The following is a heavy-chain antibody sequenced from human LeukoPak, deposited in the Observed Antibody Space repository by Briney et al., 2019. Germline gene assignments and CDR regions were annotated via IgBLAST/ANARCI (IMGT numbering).Heavy chain of an antibody. D-gene: IGHD3-16*01. J-gene: IGHJ4*02. CDR3: VRTPPNWGFDY. CDR1: GYTFTTHD. V-gene: IGHV1-8*01. Sequence: ASVKVSCRASGYTFTTHDINWVRQATGQGLEWLGWMSPNSGDTGYAQKFQGRVTMTSDSSISTTFMELSSLRSEDTAIYYCVRTPPNWGFDYWGQGTLVTVSS. CDR2: MSPNSGDT.